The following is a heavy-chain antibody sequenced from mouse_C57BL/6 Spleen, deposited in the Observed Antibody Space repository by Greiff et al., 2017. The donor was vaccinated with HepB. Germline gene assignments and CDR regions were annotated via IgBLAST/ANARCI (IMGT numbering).Heavy chain of an antibody. Sequence: VQLQQSGAELARPGASVKLSCKASGYTFTSYGISWVKQRTGQGLEWIGEIYPRSGNTYYNEKFKGKATLTADKSSSTAYMELRSLTSEDSAVYFCARGEITTNYFDYWGQGTTLTVSS. D-gene: IGHD1-1*01. CDR3: ARGEITTNYFDY. CDR2: IYPRSGNT. J-gene: IGHJ2*01. CDR1: GYTFTSYG. V-gene: IGHV1-81*01.